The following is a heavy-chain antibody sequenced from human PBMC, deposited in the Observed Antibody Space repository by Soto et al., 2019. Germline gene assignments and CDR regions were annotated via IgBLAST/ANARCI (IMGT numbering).Heavy chain of an antibody. CDR2: IDWDDDK. J-gene: IGHJ6*02. Sequence: PTLVNPTQTLTLTCTFSGFSLSTSGMRVSWIRQPPGKALEWLARIDWDDDKFYSTSLKTRLTISKDTSKNQVVLTMTNMDPVDTATYYCARIPHYYYGMDVWGQGTTVTVSS. CDR3: ARIPHYYYGMDV. CDR1: GFSLSTSGMR. V-gene: IGHV2-70*04.